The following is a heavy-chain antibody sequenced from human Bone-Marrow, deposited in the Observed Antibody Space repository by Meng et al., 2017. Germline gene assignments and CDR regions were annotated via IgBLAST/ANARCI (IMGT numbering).Heavy chain of an antibody. Sequence: SETLSLTCAVYGGSFSGYYWSWIRQPPGKGLEWIGEINHSGSTNYNPYLKSRVTISVDTSKNQFSLKLSSVTAADTAVYYCARAREYYDILTGYYDNWFDPWGQGTLVTVSS. CDR2: INHSGST. V-gene: IGHV4-34*01. J-gene: IGHJ5*02. D-gene: IGHD3-9*01. CDR3: ARAREYYDILTGYYDNWFDP. CDR1: GGSFSGYY.